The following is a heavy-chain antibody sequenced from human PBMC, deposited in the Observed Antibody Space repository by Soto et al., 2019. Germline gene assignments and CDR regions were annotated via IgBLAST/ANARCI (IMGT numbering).Heavy chain of an antibody. CDR3: AKSPPGGGLDY. D-gene: IGHD2-15*01. Sequence: QVQLVESGGGVVQPGRSLRLSCAASGFTFSSYGMHWVRQAPGKGLEWVAVISYDGSNKYYADSVKGRFTISRDNSKNTLYLQMNSLRAEDTAMYYCAKSPPGGGLDYWGQGTLVTVSS. V-gene: IGHV3-30*18. CDR2: ISYDGSNK. CDR1: GFTFSSYG. J-gene: IGHJ4*02.